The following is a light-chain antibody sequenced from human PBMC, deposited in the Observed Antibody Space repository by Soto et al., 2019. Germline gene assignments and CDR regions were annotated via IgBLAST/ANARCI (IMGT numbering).Light chain of an antibody. CDR1: SSNIGAGYD. Sequence: QSVLTQPPSVSGAPGQRVTISCTGSSSNIGAGYDVHWYQQLPGTAPKLLIYGNSNRPSGVPDRFSGSKSGTSASLAITGLQAEDEADYYCQSYDSSLSALYVVGTGTKVTV. V-gene: IGLV1-40*01. CDR2: GNS. CDR3: QSYDSSLSALYV. J-gene: IGLJ1*01.